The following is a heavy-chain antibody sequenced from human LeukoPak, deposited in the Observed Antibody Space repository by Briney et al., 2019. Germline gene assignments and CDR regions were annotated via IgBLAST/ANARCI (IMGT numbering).Heavy chain of an antibody. J-gene: IGHJ6*02. CDR3: ARTSGYYGMDV. Sequence: GGSLRLSCAASGFTVSSNYMSWVRQAPGKGLEWVSVIYSGGSTYYADSVKGRFTISRGNSKNTLYLQMNSLRAEDTAVYYCARTSGYYGMDVWGQGTTVTVSS. CDR1: GFTVSSNY. D-gene: IGHD3-10*01. CDR2: IYSGGST. V-gene: IGHV3-66*01.